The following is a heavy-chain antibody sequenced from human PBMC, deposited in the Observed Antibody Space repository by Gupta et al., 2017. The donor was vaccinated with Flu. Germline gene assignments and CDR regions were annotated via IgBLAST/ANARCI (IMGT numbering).Heavy chain of an antibody. CDR3: ARHMSTISTEDY. Sequence: GWIRQPPGKGLEWIGRIHYSGSTAYHPSLKSRVRISVDTSKHQFSLRLASVTAADTAVYYCARHMSTISTEDYWGQGTLVTVSS. D-gene: IGHD1-1*01. CDR2: IHYSGST. V-gene: IGHV4-39*01. J-gene: IGHJ4*02.